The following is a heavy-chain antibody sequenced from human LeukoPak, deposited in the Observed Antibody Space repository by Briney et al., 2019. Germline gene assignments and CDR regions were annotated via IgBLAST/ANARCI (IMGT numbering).Heavy chain of an antibody. J-gene: IGHJ4*02. V-gene: IGHV1-18*01. CDR3: ATAVTGGIDF. Sequence: ASVKVSCKASGYTFTSYGISWVRQAPGQGLEWMGWISAYSGNTHYAPQFQGRVTMTTDTSTNTAYMELRTLRSDDTAVYYCATAVTGGIDFWGQGTLVTVSS. D-gene: IGHD2-21*02. CDR2: ISAYSGNT. CDR1: GYTFTSYG.